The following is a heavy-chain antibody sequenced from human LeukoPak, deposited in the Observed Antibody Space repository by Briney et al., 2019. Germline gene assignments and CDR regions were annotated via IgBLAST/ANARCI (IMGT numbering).Heavy chain of an antibody. CDR1: GGSISGYY. D-gene: IGHD3-9*01. J-gene: IGHJ5*02. Sequence: PSETLSLTCTVSGGSISGYYYNWIRQPPGKGLEWIGYIYYSGSTNYNPSLKSRVTISVDTSKNQFSLKLSSVTAADTAVYYCARDKGKYYDILTCSSRRLNWFDPWGQGTLVTVSS. V-gene: IGHV4-59*01. CDR3: ARDKGKYYDILTCSSRRLNWFDP. CDR2: IYYSGST.